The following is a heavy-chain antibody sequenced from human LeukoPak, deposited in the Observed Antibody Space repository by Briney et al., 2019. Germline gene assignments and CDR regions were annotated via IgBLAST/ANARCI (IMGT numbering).Heavy chain of an antibody. CDR1: GYTFTGYY. V-gene: IGHV1-2*02. D-gene: IGHD6-13*01. J-gene: IGHJ4*02. Sequence: ASVKVSCKASGYTFTGYYVHWVRQAPGQGLEWMGWINPNSGGTNYAQKFQGRVTMTRDTSISTAYMELSRLRSDDTAVYYCARDYGQQLVYFDYWGQGTLVTVSS. CDR2: INPNSGGT. CDR3: ARDYGQQLVYFDY.